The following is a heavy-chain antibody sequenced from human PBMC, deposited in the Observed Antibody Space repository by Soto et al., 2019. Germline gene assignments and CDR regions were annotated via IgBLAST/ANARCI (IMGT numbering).Heavy chain of an antibody. CDR1: GGSFSGYY. J-gene: IGHJ6*03. Sequence: SETLSLTCAVYGGSFSGYYWSWIRQPPGKGLEWIGEINHSGSTNYNPSLKSRVTISVNTSKNQFSLKLSSVTAADTAVYYCARGSATDYDILTGAAGDHYYYYYMDVWGKGTTVTVSS. CDR2: INHSGST. D-gene: IGHD3-9*01. V-gene: IGHV4-34*01. CDR3: ARGSATDYDILTGAAGDHYYYYYMDV.